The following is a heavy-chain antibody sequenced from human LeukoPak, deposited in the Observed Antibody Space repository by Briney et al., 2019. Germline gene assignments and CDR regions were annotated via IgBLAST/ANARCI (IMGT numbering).Heavy chain of an antibody. Sequence: GESLKISCKASGYSFTSYWITWVRQMPGKGLEWMGRIDPSDSYTNYSPSFQGRVTISADRSISTAYLQWSSLQASDTAMYYCARRYCSGGSCLHAFDSWGQGTMVTVSS. CDR3: ARRYCSGGSCLHAFDS. CDR1: GYSFTSYW. J-gene: IGHJ3*02. D-gene: IGHD2-15*01. CDR2: IDPSDSYT. V-gene: IGHV5-10-1*01.